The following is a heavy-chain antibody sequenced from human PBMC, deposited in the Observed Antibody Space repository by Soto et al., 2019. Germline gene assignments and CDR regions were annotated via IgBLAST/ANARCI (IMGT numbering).Heavy chain of an antibody. Sequence: PSETLSLTCTVSGGSISSSSYYWGWIRQPPGKGLEWIGSIYYSGSTYYNPSLKSRVTISVDTSKDQFSLKLSSVTAADTAVYYCPVSTGAADYFYYYYYGMDVGGKGTRVTVSS. CDR2: IYYSGST. CDR1: GGSISSSSYY. J-gene: IGHJ6*04. D-gene: IGHD7-27*01. V-gene: IGHV4-39*01. CDR3: PVSTGAADYFYYYYYGMDV.